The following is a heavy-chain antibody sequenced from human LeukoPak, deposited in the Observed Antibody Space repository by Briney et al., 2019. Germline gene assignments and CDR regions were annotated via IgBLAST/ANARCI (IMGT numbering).Heavy chain of an antibody. Sequence: PGGSLRLSCAASGFTFSSYAMSWVRQAPGKGLEWVSAISGSGGSTYYADSVKGRFTISGDNSKKTLYLQMNSLRAEDTAVYYCARSWESEIYYYYYMDVWGKGTTVTVSS. D-gene: IGHD1-26*01. CDR2: ISGSGGST. CDR1: GFTFSSYA. V-gene: IGHV3-23*01. CDR3: ARSWESEIYYYYYMDV. J-gene: IGHJ6*03.